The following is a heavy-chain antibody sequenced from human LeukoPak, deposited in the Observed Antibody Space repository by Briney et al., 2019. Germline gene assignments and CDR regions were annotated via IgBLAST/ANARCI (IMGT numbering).Heavy chain of an antibody. Sequence: SQTLSLTCTVSGGSISSGGYYWSWIRQPPGKGLEWIGYIYHSGSTYYNPSLKSRVTISVDRSKNQFSLKLSSVTAADTAVYYCARSRNWNPTFDYWGQGTLVTVSS. V-gene: IGHV4-30-2*01. J-gene: IGHJ4*02. D-gene: IGHD1-1*01. CDR2: IYHSGST. CDR1: GGSISSGGYY. CDR3: ARSRNWNPTFDY.